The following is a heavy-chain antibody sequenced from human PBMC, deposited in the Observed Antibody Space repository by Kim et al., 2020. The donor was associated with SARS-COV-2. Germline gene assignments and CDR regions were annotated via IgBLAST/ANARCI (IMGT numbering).Heavy chain of an antibody. Sequence: SETLSLTCTVSGGSMTSSSYYWGWIRQPPGKGLEWVGSIYYSGSTYYNPSLRSRVTISEDTSKKQFSLKMTSVTAADTAVYYCARGTAMVTPYDYWGQGTLVTVSS. CDR1: GGSMTSSSYY. V-gene: IGHV4-39*07. CDR2: IYYSGST. J-gene: IGHJ4*02. CDR3: ARGTAMVTPYDY. D-gene: IGHD5-18*01.